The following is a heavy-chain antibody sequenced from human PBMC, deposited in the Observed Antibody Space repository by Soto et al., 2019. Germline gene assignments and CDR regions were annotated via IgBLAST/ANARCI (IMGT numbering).Heavy chain of an antibody. J-gene: IGHJ4*02. CDR2: IWYDGNNK. V-gene: IGHV3-33*01. CDR3: ARDPKRRAAAEGLSDY. D-gene: IGHD6-13*01. CDR1: GFTFSSYG. Sequence: QVQLVESGGGVVQPGRSLRLSCAASGFTFSSYGMHWVRQAPGKGLEWVAVIWYDGNNKYYADSVKGRFTISRDNSKNTLYLQMNSLRAEDTAVYYCARDPKRRAAAEGLSDYWGQGTLVTVSS.